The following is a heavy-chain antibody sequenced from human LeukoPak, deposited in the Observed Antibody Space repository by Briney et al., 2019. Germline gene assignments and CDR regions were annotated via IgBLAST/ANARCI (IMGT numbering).Heavy chain of an antibody. D-gene: IGHD3-9*01. CDR3: ARVNDVLTDYYDY. V-gene: IGHV3-21*01. CDR1: GFTFTRYS. CDR2: ITGSASYI. J-gene: IGHJ4*02. Sequence: PGGSLRLSCAASGFTFTRYSMTWVRQAPGKGLEWVSSITGSASYIYYADSVEGRFTIFRDNVKNSLYLQMTNLRAEDTAVYYCARVNDVLTDYYDYWGPGTLVTVSS.